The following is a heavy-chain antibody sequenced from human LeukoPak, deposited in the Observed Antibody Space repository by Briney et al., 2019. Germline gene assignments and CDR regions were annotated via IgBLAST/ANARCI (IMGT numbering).Heavy chain of an antibody. V-gene: IGHV4-61*02. CDR3: ARDSSLASKHDAFNI. Sequence: SSETLSLTCTVSGGSINTGSYYWNWIRQPAGKGLEWIGRMHSRGTTYYHPSLKSRVTISGDTSRNQFSLNLRSVTAVDTAVYYCARDSSLASKHDAFNIWGQGTLVTVSS. CDR1: GGSINTGSYY. CDR2: MHSRGTT. J-gene: IGHJ3*02. D-gene: IGHD5-24*01.